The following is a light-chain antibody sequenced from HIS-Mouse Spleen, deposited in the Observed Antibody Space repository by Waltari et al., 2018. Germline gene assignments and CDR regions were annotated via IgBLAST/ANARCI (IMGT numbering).Light chain of an antibody. J-gene: IGLJ1*01. V-gene: IGLV3-21*02. CDR2: DDS. CDR1: NIGSKS. Sequence: SYVLTQPPSVSVAPGQTARITCGGNNIGSKSVHWYQQKPGQAPVLVVYDDSDRPSGIPGRFSGSNAGNTATLTISRGEAGDEADYYCQVWDSSSDRVFGTGTKVTVL. CDR3: QVWDSSSDRV.